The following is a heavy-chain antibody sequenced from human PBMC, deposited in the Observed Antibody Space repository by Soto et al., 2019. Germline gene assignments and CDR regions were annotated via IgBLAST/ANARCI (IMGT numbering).Heavy chain of an antibody. CDR3: ARVVDGSSCYYGDH. CDR2: INSDGSSS. D-gene: IGHD3-22*01. V-gene: IGHV3-74*02. CDR1: GFTFSSHW. J-gene: IGHJ4*02. Sequence: EVQLEESGGDLVQPGGSLRLSCAASGFTFSSHWMHWVRQAPGKGLVWVSRINSDGSSSTYVDSVKGRFTISRDNAKSRLYLRMNSLRAEDTAVYYCARVVDGSSCYYGDHWGQGTLVTVTS.